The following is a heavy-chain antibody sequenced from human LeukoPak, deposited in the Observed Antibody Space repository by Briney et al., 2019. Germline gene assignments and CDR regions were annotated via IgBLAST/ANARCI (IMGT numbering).Heavy chain of an antibody. CDR1: GFTFTTDA. CDR2: ISSGDSST. V-gene: IGHV3-23*01. J-gene: IGHJ4*02. Sequence: GGSLRLSCEASGFTFTTDAMSWVRQAPGKGLQWVSGISSGDSSTYYTDSVKGRFTISRDTSKNTLFLQMNSLRVEDTAVYYCAKDNPVLEYWGQGTLVTVSS. CDR3: AKDNPVLEY.